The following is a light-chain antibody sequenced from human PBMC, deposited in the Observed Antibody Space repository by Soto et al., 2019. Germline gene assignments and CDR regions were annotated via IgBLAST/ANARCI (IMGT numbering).Light chain of an antibody. Sequence: QPVLTQSPSASASLGASVKLTCTLSSGHSSYAIAWHQQQPEKGPRYLMKLNSDGSHRKGDGIPDRFSGSSSGAGHYLTISSLQSEDEADYYCQTWGTGIGVFGGGTKLTVL. CDR2: LNSDGSH. V-gene: IGLV4-69*01. CDR3: QTWGTGIGV. J-gene: IGLJ2*01. CDR1: SGHSSYA.